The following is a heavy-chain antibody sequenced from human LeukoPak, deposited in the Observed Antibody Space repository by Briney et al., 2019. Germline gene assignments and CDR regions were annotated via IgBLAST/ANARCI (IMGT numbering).Heavy chain of an antibody. CDR2: INPNSGGT. Sequence: ASVKVSCKASGYTFIDDYIYWVRQAPGQGPEWMGWINPNSGGTKYAQKFQGRVTMTRDTSISTAYMDLSKLRSDDTAVYYCARDRSSGWYSWFDPWGQGTLVTVSS. D-gene: IGHD6-19*01. V-gene: IGHV1-2*02. CDR3: ARDRSSGWYSWFDP. CDR1: GYTFIDDY. J-gene: IGHJ5*02.